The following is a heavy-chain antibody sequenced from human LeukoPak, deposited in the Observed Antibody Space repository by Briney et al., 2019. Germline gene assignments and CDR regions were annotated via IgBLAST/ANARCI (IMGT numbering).Heavy chain of an antibody. CDR2: IESKSDGGTT. CDR1: GFTFTAAW. Sequence: GGSLRLSCAASGFTFTAAWMSWVRQAPGKGLEWVGRIESKSDGGTTYYAAPVKGRFTISRDDLKNTLYLQMNSLKTEDTAVYFCTLDDVGLAPDYWGQGTLVTVS. V-gene: IGHV3-15*04. J-gene: IGHJ4*02. D-gene: IGHD3-16*01. CDR3: TLDDVGLAPDY.